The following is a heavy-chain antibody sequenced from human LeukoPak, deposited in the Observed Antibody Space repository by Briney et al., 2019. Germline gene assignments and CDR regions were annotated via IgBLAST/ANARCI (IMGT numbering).Heavy chain of an antibody. Sequence: GGSLRLSCAASGFTFSSYAMSWVRQAPGKGLEWVSAISGSGGSTYYADSVKGRFTISRDNAKNSLYLQMNSLRAEDTAVYYCARCGGSCFLTAWGQGTLVTVSS. CDR2: ISGSGGST. D-gene: IGHD2-15*01. V-gene: IGHV3-23*01. CDR1: GFTFSSYA. J-gene: IGHJ5*01. CDR3: ARCGGSCFLTA.